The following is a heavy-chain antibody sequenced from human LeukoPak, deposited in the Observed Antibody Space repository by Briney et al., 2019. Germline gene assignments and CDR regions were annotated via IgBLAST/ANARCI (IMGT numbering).Heavy chain of an antibody. CDR1: GFTFSSYA. Sequence: GRSLRLSCAASGFTFSSYAMHWVRQAPGKGLEWVAVISYDGSNKYYADSVKGRFTISRDNSKNTLYLQMNSLRAEDTAVYYCAREGVYSSGWSAYYYDSGGYGHLDYWGQGTLVTVSS. D-gene: IGHD3-22*01. CDR2: ISYDGSNK. CDR3: AREGVYSSGWSAYYYDSGGYGHLDY. V-gene: IGHV3-30*04. J-gene: IGHJ4*02.